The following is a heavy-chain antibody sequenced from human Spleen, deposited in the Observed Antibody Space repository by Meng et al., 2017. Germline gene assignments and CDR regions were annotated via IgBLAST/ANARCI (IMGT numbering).Heavy chain of an antibody. CDR3: ARDTDYGDEPVQH. V-gene: IGHV3-30*04. Sequence: GESLKISCAASGFTFSSYAMSWVRQAPGKGLEWVAVISYDGSNKYYADSVKGRFTISRDNSKNTLYLQMNSLRAEDTAVYYCARDTDYGDEPVQHWGQGTLVTVSS. J-gene: IGHJ1*01. CDR1: GFTFSSYA. CDR2: ISYDGSNK. D-gene: IGHD4-17*01.